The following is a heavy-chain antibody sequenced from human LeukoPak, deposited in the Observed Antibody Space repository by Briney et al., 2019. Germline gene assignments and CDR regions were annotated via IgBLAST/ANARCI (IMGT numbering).Heavy chain of an antibody. V-gene: IGHV1-69*05. Sequence: ASVKVSCKASGGTFSSYAISWVRQAPGQGLEWMGRIIPIFGTANYAQKFQGRVTITTDESTSTAYMELSRLRSDDTAVYYCARVVDTAMVMDYWGQGTLVTVSS. CDR1: GGTFSSYA. D-gene: IGHD5-18*01. J-gene: IGHJ4*02. CDR3: ARVVDTAMVMDY. CDR2: IIPIFGTA.